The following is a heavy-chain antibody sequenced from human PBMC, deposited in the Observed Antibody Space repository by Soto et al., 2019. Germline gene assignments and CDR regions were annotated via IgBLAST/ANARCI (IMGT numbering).Heavy chain of an antibody. V-gene: IGHV4-34*01. CDR1: GGSFSGYY. D-gene: IGHD6-13*01. Sequence: QVQLQQWGAGLLKPSETLSLTCAVYGGSFSGYYWSWIRQPPGKGLEWIGEINHSGSTNYNPSLKSRVTISVDTSKTQCSLKLSSVTAADTAVYYCAREDSSSWHNWFDPWGQGTLVTVSS. J-gene: IGHJ5*02. CDR2: INHSGST. CDR3: AREDSSSWHNWFDP.